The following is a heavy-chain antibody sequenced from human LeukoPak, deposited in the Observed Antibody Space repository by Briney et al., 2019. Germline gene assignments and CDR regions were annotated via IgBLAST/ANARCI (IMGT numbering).Heavy chain of an antibody. D-gene: IGHD4-17*01. CDR2: IITYNGNA. CDR3: AKTTVTSEEYFYYYMDV. V-gene: IGHV1-18*01. CDR1: GYTFTSYG. J-gene: IGHJ6*03. Sequence: ASVKVSCKTSGYTFTSYGLSWVRQAPGQGLEWMGCIITYNGNAYYSQKLQGRVTMTTDTSTSTAYMELRSLRSDDTAVYYCAKTTVTSEEYFYYYMDVWGKGTTVTVSS.